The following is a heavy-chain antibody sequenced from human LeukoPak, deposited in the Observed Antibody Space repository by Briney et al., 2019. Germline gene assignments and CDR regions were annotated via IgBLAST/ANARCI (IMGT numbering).Heavy chain of an antibody. CDR2: INHSGST. Sequence: SETLSLTCTVSGGSISSYYWSWIRQPPGKGLEWIGEINHSGSTNYNPSLKSRVTISVDTSKNQFSLKLSSVTAADTAVYYCARARYCSSTSCYGTFDYWGQGTLVTVSS. J-gene: IGHJ4*02. V-gene: IGHV4-34*01. CDR1: GGSISSYY. CDR3: ARARYCSSTSCYGTFDY. D-gene: IGHD2-2*01.